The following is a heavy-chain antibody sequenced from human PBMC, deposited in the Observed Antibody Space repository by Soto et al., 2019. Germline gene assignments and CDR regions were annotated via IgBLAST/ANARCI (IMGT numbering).Heavy chain of an antibody. CDR2: FFSDAER. J-gene: IGHJ6*02. D-gene: IGHD4-17*01. CDR3: ARMDGDYNYYGLDV. Sequence: QVTLKESGPVLVKPTEPLTLTCSASGFSLTNGRMGVSWIRQPPGKALEWLAHFFSDAERSYSTSMQSRLNMYKDSSGSQVVITMTNMAPADTATYFCARMDGDYNYYGLDVWGHGIAVTVSS. V-gene: IGHV2-26*01. CDR1: GFSLTNGRMG.